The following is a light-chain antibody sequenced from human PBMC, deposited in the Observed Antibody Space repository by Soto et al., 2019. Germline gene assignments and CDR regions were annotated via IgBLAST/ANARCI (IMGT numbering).Light chain of an antibody. CDR2: SNN. J-gene: IGLJ2*01. CDR1: SSNIGSNT. Sequence: QAVVTQPPSASGTPGQRVTISWSGSSSNIGSNTVNWYQQVPGTAPKLLIYSNNQRPSGVPDRFSGSKSGTSASLAISGLQSADEADYYCAEWDDSLNGVVFGGGTKVTVL. V-gene: IGLV1-44*01. CDR3: AEWDDSLNGVV.